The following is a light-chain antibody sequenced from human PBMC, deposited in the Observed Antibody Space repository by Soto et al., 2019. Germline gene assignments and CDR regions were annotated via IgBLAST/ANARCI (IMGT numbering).Light chain of an antibody. J-gene: IGKJ1*01. CDR1: QGIANY. V-gene: IGKV1-27*01. CDR2: AAS. Sequence: DIQMTQSPSSLSASVGDRVTITCRASQGIANYLAWYQHKPGKVPNLLIYAASTLQSGVPSRFSGGGSGTDFTLTISSLQPEDVATYYCQKYNSAPRTIGQGTKVDIK. CDR3: QKYNSAPRT.